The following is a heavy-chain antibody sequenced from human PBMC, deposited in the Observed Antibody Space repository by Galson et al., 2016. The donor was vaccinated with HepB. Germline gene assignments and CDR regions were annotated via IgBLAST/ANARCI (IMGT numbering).Heavy chain of an antibody. CDR3: AKDRGFGSYRFGAFDI. CDR1: GFAFNSHA. CDR2: ISGGGDST. V-gene: IGHV3-23*01. D-gene: IGHD1-26*01. J-gene: IGHJ3*02. Sequence: SLRLSCAASGFAFNSHAMSWVRQAPGKGLEWVSFISGGGDSTYFAESVKGRFTISRDNSENTVYLQMNRLRAEETAVYYCAKDRGFGSYRFGAFDIWGQGTMVTVSS.